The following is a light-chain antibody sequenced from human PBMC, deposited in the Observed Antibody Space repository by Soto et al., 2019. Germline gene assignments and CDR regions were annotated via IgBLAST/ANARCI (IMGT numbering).Light chain of an antibody. CDR3: CSYAGSYTRV. CDR1: SSDVGSYNL. CDR2: EGS. Sequence: QSVLTQPASVSGSPGQSITISCTGTSSDVGSYNLVSWYQQHPGKAPKLMIYEGSKRPSGVSNRFSGSKSDNTASLTISGLQAEDEADYYCCSYAGSYTRVFGTGTKVTVL. V-gene: IGLV2-14*02. J-gene: IGLJ1*01.